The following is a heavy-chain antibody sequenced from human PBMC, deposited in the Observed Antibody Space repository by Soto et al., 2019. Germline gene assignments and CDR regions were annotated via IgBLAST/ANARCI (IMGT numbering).Heavy chain of an antibody. J-gene: IGHJ6*02. V-gene: IGHV3-30*18. CDR2: ISYDGSNK. Sequence: PGGSLRLSCAASGFTFSSYGMHWVRQAPGKGLEWVAVISYDGSNKDYADSMMGRFTLSRDNSKHTLYLQMKTLRAEGTAVYYCAKVTLTLGVVTYRYGMDVWG. CDR1: GFTFSSYG. D-gene: IGHD3-3*01. CDR3: AKVTLTLGVVTYRYGMDV.